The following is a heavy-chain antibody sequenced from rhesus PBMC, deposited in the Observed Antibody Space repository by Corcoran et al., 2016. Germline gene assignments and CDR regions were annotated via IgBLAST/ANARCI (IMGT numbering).Heavy chain of an antibody. CDR3: ARWGGYYDAGEF. V-gene: IGHV4-80*01. CDR1: GTSINTYW. J-gene: IGHJ4*01. D-gene: IGHD3-34*01. Sequence: QVQLQESGPGLVKASEPLSLTCAVSGTSINTYWWTWIRQPPAKGLEWIGGISCYSVSPSSNPSLTSRVTISKDASKNQFSLQLTSVTATDTAVYYCARWGGYYDAGEFWGQGVLVTVSS. CDR2: ISCYSVSP.